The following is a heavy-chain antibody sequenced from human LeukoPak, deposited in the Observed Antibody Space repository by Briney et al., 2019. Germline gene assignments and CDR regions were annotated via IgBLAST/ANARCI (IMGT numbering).Heavy chain of an antibody. CDR3: AKHSPPMIVVGKTYYFDY. D-gene: IGHD3-22*01. CDR1: GFSFSSSA. Sequence: GGSLRLSCAASGFSFSSSAMSWVRQAPGEGLEWVSAIIGSGGSTYYADSVKGRYTLSRDNSKNTLYLQMNSLRAEDTAVYDCAKHSPPMIVVGKTYYFDYGGQGTLVTVSS. CDR2: IIGSGGST. V-gene: IGHV3-23*01. J-gene: IGHJ4*02.